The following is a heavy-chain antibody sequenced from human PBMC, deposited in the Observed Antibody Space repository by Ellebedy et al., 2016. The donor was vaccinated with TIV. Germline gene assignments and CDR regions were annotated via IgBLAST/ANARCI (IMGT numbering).Heavy chain of an antibody. CDR1: GGTFSSYA. V-gene: IGHV1-69*04. CDR2: IIPILGIA. Sequence: SVKVSXXASGGTFSSYAISWVRQAPGQGLEWMGRIIPILGIANYAQKFQGRVTITADKSTSTAYMELSSLRSEDTAAYYCARGGTGGSFTLQMVWGQGTLVTVSS. CDR3: ARGGTGGSFTLQMV. J-gene: IGHJ1*01. D-gene: IGHD2-8*02.